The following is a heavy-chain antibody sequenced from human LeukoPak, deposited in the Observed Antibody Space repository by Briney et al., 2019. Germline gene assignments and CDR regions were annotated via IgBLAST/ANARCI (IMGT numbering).Heavy chain of an antibody. J-gene: IGHJ4*02. D-gene: IGHD3-22*01. V-gene: IGHV3-30*02. CDR1: GFTFSNSG. Sequence: TGVSLRLSCAASGFTFSNSGMHWVRLAPGKGLDWVAFIRYDGSNKYYTESVEGRFTISRDNSKNTLYLQMNSLRAEDTAVYYCAKEPPNTMIVGHRLDYWGQGTLVTVSS. CDR2: IRYDGSNK. CDR3: AKEPPNTMIVGHRLDY.